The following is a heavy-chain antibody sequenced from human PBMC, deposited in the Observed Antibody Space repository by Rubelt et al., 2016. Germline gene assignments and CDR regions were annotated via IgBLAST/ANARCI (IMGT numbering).Heavy chain of an antibody. Sequence: VRHATGEGLEWVSAISGSGGSTYYADSVKGRFTISRDNAKNSLYLQMNSLRAEDTAVYYCARGVLAGVPYYYGMDVWGQGTTVTVSS. CDR3: ARGVLAGVPYYYGMDV. J-gene: IGHJ6*02. CDR2: ISGSGGST. D-gene: IGHD7-27*01. V-gene: IGHV3-23*01.